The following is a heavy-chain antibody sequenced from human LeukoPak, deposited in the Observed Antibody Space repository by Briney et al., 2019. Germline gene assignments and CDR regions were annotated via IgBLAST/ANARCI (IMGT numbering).Heavy chain of an antibody. V-gene: IGHV1-69*13. Sequence: SVKVSCTASGGTFSSYAISWVRQAPGQGLEWMGGIIPIFGTANYAQKFQGRVTITADESTSTAYVELSSLRSEDTAVYYCARASITMIVVPEEDYYGMDVWGQGTTVTVSS. D-gene: IGHD3-22*01. CDR2: IIPIFGTA. CDR1: GGTFSSYA. CDR3: ARASITMIVVPEEDYYGMDV. J-gene: IGHJ6*02.